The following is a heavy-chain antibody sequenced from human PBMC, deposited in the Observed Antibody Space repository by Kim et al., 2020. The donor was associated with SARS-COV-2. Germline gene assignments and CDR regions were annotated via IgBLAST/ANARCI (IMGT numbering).Heavy chain of an antibody. D-gene: IGHD6-19*01. V-gene: IGHV6-1*01. J-gene: IGHJ4*02. CDR2: S. CDR3: VRYSGWYYFDY. Sequence: SDYAVSVRSRITINPDTSKNQFSLQLTSVTPEDTAFYYCVRYSGWYYFDYWGQGTLVTVSA.